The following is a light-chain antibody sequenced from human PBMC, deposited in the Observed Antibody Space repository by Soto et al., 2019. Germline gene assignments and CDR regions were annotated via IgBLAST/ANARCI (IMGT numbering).Light chain of an antibody. CDR2: KAS. J-gene: IGKJ4*01. Sequence: DIQMTQSPSTLSASVGDRVTITCRASQSISSWLAWYQQKPGKAPKLLIYKASTLESGVPSRFSGSGSGTEFTLTISSLQHDDFATYYCQHYNSYPVTFGGGTKVVIK. CDR1: QSISSW. V-gene: IGKV1-5*03. CDR3: QHYNSYPVT.